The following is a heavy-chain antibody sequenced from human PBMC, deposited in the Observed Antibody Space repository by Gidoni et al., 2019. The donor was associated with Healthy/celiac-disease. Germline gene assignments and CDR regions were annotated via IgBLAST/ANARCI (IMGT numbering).Heavy chain of an antibody. V-gene: IGHV1-18*01. CDR2: ISAYNGNT. Sequence: QVQLGQSVAEVKKPGASVQVSCKASGYTFTSYGISWVRQAPGQGLEWMGWISAYNGNTNYAQKLQGRVTMTTDTSTSTAYLELRILRSDDTAVYYCARRYYDISGYWFDPWGQGTLVTVSS. D-gene: IGHD3-22*01. CDR3: ARRYYDISGYWFDP. CDR1: GYTFTSYG. J-gene: IGHJ5*02.